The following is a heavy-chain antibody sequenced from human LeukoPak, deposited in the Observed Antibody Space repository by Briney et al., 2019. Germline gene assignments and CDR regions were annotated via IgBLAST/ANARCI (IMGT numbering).Heavy chain of an antibody. J-gene: IGHJ4*02. CDR2: ISAYNGNT. CDR3: ARVGGYSSSWYFDY. CDR1: GCTFTSYG. V-gene: IGHV1-18*01. Sequence: ASVKVSCKASGCTFTSYGISWVRQAPGQGLEWMGWISAYNGNTNYAQKLQGRVTMTTDTSTSTAYMELRGLRSDDTAVYYCARVGGYSSSWYFDYWGQGTLVTVSS. D-gene: IGHD6-13*01.